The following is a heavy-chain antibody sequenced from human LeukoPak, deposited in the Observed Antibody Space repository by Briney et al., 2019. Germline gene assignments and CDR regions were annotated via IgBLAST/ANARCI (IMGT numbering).Heavy chain of an antibody. Sequence: NWVRQAPGKGLEWIGYIYYSGSTYYNPSLKSRVTILVDTSENQFSLKLSSVTAADTAVYYCARVEAATTNPRFDYWGQGTLGTVSS. CDR3: ARVEAATTNPRFDY. J-gene: IGHJ4*02. D-gene: IGHD5-24*01. CDR2: IYYSGST. V-gene: IGHV4-31*02.